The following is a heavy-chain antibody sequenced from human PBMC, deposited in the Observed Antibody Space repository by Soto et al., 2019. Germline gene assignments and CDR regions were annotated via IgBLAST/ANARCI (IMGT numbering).Heavy chain of an antibody. J-gene: IGHJ5*02. CDR3: AAQRIAAAGTGWFDP. CDR1: GGSISSYY. Sequence: SETLSLTCTVSGGSISSYYWSWIRQPPGKGLEWIGYIYYSGSTNYNPSLKSRVTISVDTSKNQFSLKLSSVTAADTAVYYCAAQRIAAAGTGWFDPWGQGTLVTVS. V-gene: IGHV4-59*01. CDR2: IYYSGST. D-gene: IGHD6-13*01.